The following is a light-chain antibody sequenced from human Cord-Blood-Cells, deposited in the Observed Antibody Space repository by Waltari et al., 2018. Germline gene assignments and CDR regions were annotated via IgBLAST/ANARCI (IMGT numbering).Light chain of an antibody. J-gene: IGLJ2*01. Sequence: QSALTQPPSVSGSPGQSVTISCTGTSSDVGSYNRVSWYQQPPGTAPKLMIYEGSNRPSGVPDRFSGSKSGNTASLTISGLQAEDEADYYCSSYTSSSTVVFGGGTKLTVL. CDR2: EGS. V-gene: IGLV2-18*02. CDR1: SSDVGSYNR. CDR3: SSYTSSSTVV.